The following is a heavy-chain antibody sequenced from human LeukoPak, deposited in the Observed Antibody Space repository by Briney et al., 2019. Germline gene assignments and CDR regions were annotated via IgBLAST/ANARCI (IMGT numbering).Heavy chain of an antibody. Sequence: GGSLRLSCAASGFTFSSYGVHWVRQAPGKGLEWVAVISYDGSNKYYADSVKGRFTISRDNSKNTLYLQMNSLRAEDTAVYYCAKDPYGSGSYYISLQYYFDYWGRGTLVTVSS. CDR1: GFTFSSYG. D-gene: IGHD3-10*01. V-gene: IGHV3-30*18. J-gene: IGHJ4*02. CDR2: ISYDGSNK. CDR3: AKDPYGSGSYYISLQYYFDY.